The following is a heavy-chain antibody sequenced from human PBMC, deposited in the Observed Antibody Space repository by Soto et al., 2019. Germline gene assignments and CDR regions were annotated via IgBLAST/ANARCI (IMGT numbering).Heavy chain of an antibody. D-gene: IGHD1-7*01. CDR2: IYPGDSDT. CDR1: GYTFARSW. V-gene: IGHV5-51*01. J-gene: IGHJ4*02. CDR3: ARLEITGTGIDY. Sequence: GESLKISCKGSGYTFARSWIGWVRQMSGKGLEWMGIIYPGDSDTRYSPSFQGQVTISADKSISTAYLQWSSLKASDTAMYYRARLEITGTGIDYWGQGTLVTVSS.